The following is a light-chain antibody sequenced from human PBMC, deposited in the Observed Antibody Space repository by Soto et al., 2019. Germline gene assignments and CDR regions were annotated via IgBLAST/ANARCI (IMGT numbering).Light chain of an antibody. V-gene: IGKV3-20*01. Sequence: EIVVTQSPGTLSLSPEEIATLSCIASQSIGSSYLAWYQQKPGQAPRLLIYGASTRATGIPDRFSGSGSGTDFTLTINRVAPEDFAVYYCQQYVSLPITFGQGTRLEI. CDR1: QSIGSSY. J-gene: IGKJ5*01. CDR3: QQYVSLPIT. CDR2: GAS.